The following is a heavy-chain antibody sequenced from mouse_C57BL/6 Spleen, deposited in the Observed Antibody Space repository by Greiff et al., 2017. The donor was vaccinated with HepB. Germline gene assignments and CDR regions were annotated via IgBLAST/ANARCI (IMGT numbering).Heavy chain of an antibody. J-gene: IGHJ4*01. CDR3: ARRGDYDVGAMDY. D-gene: IGHD2-4*01. CDR2: IYPGDGDT. V-gene: IGHV1-82*01. CDR1: GYAFSSSW. Sequence: VQLQQSGPELVKPGASVKISCKASGYAFSSSWMNWVKQRPGKGLEWIGRIYPGDGDTNYNGKFKGKATVTADKSSSTAYMQLSSLTSEDAAVYFCARRGDYDVGAMDYWGQGTSVTVSS.